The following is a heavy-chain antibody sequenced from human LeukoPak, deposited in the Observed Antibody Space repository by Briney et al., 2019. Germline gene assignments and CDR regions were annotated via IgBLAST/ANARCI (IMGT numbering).Heavy chain of an antibody. V-gene: IGHV3-23*01. CDR1: GFTFSAFA. D-gene: IGHD5-12*01. CDR2: IRRSGDTT. J-gene: IGHJ4*02. CDR3: AKGQTDSEWLYFAS. Sequence: GGSLRLSCAASGFTFSAFAMSWVRQAPGKGLEWVSGIRRSGDTTYYADSVKGRFTISRDNSKITLYLQMNSLRAEDTAVYYCAKGQTDSEWLYFASWGQGSLVTVSS.